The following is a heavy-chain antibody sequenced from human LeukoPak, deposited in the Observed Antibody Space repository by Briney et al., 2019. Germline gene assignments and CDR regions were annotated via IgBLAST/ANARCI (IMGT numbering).Heavy chain of an antibody. J-gene: IGHJ3*02. CDR2: IYHSGST. Sequence: SQTLSLTRTVSGGSISSGDYYWSWIRQPPGKGLERIGYIYHSGSTYDNPSLKSRVTISVDTSKNQFSLKLSSVTAADTAVYYCAREGGDLGAFDIRGQGTMVTVFS. V-gene: IGHV4-30-4*01. D-gene: IGHD2-21*01. CDR3: AREGGDLGAFDI. CDR1: GGSISSGDYY.